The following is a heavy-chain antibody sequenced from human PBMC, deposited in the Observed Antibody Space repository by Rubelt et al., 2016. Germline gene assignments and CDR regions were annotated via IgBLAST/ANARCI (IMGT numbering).Heavy chain of an antibody. CDR1: GGSISSYY. Sequence: QVQLQESGPGLVKPSETLSLTCTVSGGSISSYYWSWIRQPPGRGLEWIGYIYYSGSTNYNPSPKSRVTRSVDTSKNQFSLKLSSVTAADTAGYYCARPRWELGAFDIWGQGTMVTVSS. CDR3: ARPRWELGAFDI. D-gene: IGHD1-26*01. J-gene: IGHJ3*02. CDR2: IYYSGST. V-gene: IGHV4-59*08.